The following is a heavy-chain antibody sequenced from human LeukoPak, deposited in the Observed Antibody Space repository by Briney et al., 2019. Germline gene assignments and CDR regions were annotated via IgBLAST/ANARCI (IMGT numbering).Heavy chain of an antibody. V-gene: IGHV1-8*01. CDR1: GYTFTNYY. Sequence: GASVKVSCKASGYTFTNYYISWVRQATGQGLEWMGWMNPAGDNAGYAQKLQGRMTLTRDTSVSTVYMELSSLRSEDTAVYYCARGAVTTAVHWHFSLWGRGTLVTASS. J-gene: IGHJ2*01. CDR2: MNPAGDNA. D-gene: IGHD4-17*01. CDR3: ARGAVTTAVHWHFSL.